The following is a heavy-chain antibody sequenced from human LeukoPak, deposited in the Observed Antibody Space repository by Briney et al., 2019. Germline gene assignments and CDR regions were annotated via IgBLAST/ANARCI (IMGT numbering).Heavy chain of an antibody. CDR1: GYTFISYS. D-gene: IGHD3-9*01. CDR3: GREPRYRPIDY. Sequence: ASVKVSCKASGYTFISYSLTWVRQAPGQGLEWMGWISPYSGNTNYAENFQDRVTLTTDTSTGTAYMELGSLRSDDTAVYYCGREPRYRPIDYWGQGTLVTVSS. CDR2: ISPYSGNT. J-gene: IGHJ4*02. V-gene: IGHV1-18*01.